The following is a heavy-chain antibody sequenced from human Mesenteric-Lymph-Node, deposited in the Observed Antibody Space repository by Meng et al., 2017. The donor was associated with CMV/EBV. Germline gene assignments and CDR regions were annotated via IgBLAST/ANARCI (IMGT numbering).Heavy chain of an antibody. CDR1: GFTFGDYA. D-gene: IGHD1-26*01. Sequence: GESLKISCRASGFTFGDYAVSWVRQAPGKGLEWVGFIRSKAYGETAQYAASVKGRFTISRDDSKSIAYLQMNSLKTEDTAVYYCTRNWEAALDAFDIWGQGTMVTVSS. V-gene: IGHV3-49*04. CDR2: IRSKAYGETA. J-gene: IGHJ3*02. CDR3: TRNWEAALDAFDI.